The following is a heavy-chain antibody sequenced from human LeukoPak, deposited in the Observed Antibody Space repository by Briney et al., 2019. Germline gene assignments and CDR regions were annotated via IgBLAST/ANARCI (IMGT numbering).Heavy chain of an antibody. CDR2: IYYSGST. Sequence: SETLSLTCTVSGASVSNYDWSWIRQPPGKGLEWIGYIYYSGSTNYNPSLKSRVTISVDTSKNQFSLKLSSVTAADTAVYYCARSTDSSSLHGLGSWGQGTLVTVSS. J-gene: IGHJ5*02. D-gene: IGHD6-13*01. CDR3: ARSTDSSSLHGLGS. CDR1: GASVSNYD. V-gene: IGHV4-59*08.